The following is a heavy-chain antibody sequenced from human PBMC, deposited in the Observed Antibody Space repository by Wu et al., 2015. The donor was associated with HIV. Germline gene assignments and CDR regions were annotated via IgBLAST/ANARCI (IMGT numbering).Heavy chain of an antibody. CDR1: GYTFTDYY. Sequence: QVQLVQSEAEVKKPGASVKVSCKASGYTFTDYYIYWVRQAPGQGLEWMGWINPKNGWQQTMHGFRGQTHHLTRETCPVVNSLLWKLKRLTSEKDKRPNCISXREKPQVAKQLRLSRNFDPTRDQGT. CDR2: INPKNGWQ. D-gene: IGHD2-21*01. J-gene: IGHJ4*02. V-gene: IGHV1-2*02. CDR3: NCISXREKPQVAKQLRLSRNFDPT.